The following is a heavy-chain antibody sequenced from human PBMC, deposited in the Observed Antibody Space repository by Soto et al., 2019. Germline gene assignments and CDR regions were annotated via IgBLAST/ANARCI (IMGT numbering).Heavy chain of an antibody. CDR1: GXTLSSYD. CDR2: IISSCSTI. J-gene: IGHJ6*02. D-gene: IGHD2-8*01. V-gene: IGHV3-48*03. CDR3: ARDAVLMDV. Sequence: QAXGSLRLSCAASGXTLSSYDMNWVRQAPVKGLEWVAYIISSCSTIYYADSVKGRFTISRDNAKNSLYLQMNSLRDEDTAVYYCARDAVLMDVWGQGTTDTVSS.